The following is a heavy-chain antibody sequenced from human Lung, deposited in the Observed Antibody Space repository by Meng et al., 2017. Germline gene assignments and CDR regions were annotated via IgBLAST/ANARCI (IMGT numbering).Heavy chain of an antibody. CDR3: ATGAAAADH. D-gene: IGHD6-13*01. CDR1: GFSFTDAW. Sequence: EVVVGAGGGGLVKPGWSLRLSCVASGFSFTDAWMSWVRQAPGKGLEWVGRIKSNSDGGTTDYAAPVKGRFTISRDDSKNTLYLQMNSLITEDTAVYFCATGAAAADHWGQGTLVTVSS. V-gene: IGHV3-15*01. CDR2: IKSNSDGGTT. J-gene: IGHJ4*02.